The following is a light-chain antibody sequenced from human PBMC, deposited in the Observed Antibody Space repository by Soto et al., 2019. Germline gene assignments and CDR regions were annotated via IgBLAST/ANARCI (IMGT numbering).Light chain of an antibody. Sequence: DIQMTQSPSSLSASVGDRVTITCRASQTIIRYLNWYQQKPGRAPNLLIYAASSLQSGVPSRFSGSGSGTEFTLTISSLQPEDFATYYCQQSYNTLFTFGPGTKVEIK. CDR3: QQSYNTLFT. CDR2: AAS. CDR1: QTIIRY. V-gene: IGKV1-39*01. J-gene: IGKJ3*01.